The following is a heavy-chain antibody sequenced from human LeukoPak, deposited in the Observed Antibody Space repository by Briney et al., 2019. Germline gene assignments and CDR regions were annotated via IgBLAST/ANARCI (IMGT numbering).Heavy chain of an antibody. CDR1: GGSISSYY. Sequence: SETLSLTCTVSGGSISSYYWSWIRQPPGKGLEWIGYIYYSGSTNYNPSLKSRVTISVDTSKNQFSLNLTSVTAADTAVYYCARDAGTYYASGYYSYSFDIWGQGTLVTVSS. V-gene: IGHV4-59*01. CDR3: ARDAGTYYASGYYSYSFDI. J-gene: IGHJ3*02. CDR2: IYYSGST. D-gene: IGHD3-22*01.